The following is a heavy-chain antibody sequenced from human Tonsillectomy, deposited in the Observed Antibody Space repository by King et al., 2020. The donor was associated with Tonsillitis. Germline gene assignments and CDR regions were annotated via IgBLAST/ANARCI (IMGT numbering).Heavy chain of an antibody. CDR3: VAPRSGDSYGFDAFDI. Sequence: LVESGGGVVQPGGSLRLSCTASGFTFSTYGMHWVRQAPGKGLEWVAFIRYDGSNKYYVDSVKGRFTISRDNSKNTLYLQMNSLRAEDTAAYYWVAPRSGDSYGFDAFDIWGQGTMVTVSS. CDR2: IRYDGSNK. V-gene: IGHV3-30*02. CDR1: GFTFSTYG. J-gene: IGHJ3*02. D-gene: IGHD5-18*01.